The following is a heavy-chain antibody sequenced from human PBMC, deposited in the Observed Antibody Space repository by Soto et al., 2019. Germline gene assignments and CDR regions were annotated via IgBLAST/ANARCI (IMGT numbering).Heavy chain of an antibody. J-gene: IGHJ5*02. D-gene: IGHD6-19*01. CDR2: INPHRETT. CDR3: ARGLGSGWHSNWFDP. CDR1: GYSFTNYG. Sequence: GASVKVSCKGSGYSFTNYGIGWVRQAPGQGLEWVGWINPHRETTVYAQKLQGRLTMTTDTSTTTAYMELRSLTSDDTAVYYCARGLGSGWHSNWFDPWGQGTLVTVSS. V-gene: IGHV1-18*04.